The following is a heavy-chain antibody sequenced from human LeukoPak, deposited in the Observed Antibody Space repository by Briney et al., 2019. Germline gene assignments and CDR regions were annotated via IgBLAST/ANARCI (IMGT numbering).Heavy chain of an antibody. CDR2: ISPNGVIT. Sequence: HPGGTLRLSCAASGFTFSSHGMNWVRQAPGKGLEWVSGISPNGVITYYADSVKGRFTISRDNSKGTVSLQMNSLRPEDTAVYYCAKDDAWLQYGDWGRGTLVTVSS. CDR3: AKDDAWLQYGD. J-gene: IGHJ4*02. D-gene: IGHD5-24*01. CDR1: GFTFSSHG. V-gene: IGHV3-23*01.